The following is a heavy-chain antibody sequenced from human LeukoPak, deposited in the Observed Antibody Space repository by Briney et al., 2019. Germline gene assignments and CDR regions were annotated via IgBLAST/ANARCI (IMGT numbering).Heavy chain of an antibody. CDR1: GYTFTGYY. J-gene: IGHJ6*03. V-gene: IGHV1-2*02. Sequence: ASVKVSCKASGYTFTGYYMHWVRQAPGQGLEWMGWINPSSGGTNYAQKFQGRVTMTRDMSTSTVYMELSSLRSEDTAVYYCARDGCSSTSCSGYYYYYMDVWGKGTTVTVSS. CDR2: INPSSGGT. CDR3: ARDGCSSTSCSGYYYYYMDV. D-gene: IGHD2-2*01.